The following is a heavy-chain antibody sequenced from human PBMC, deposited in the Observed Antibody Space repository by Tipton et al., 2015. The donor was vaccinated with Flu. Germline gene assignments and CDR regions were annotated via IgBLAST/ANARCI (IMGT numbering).Heavy chain of an antibody. J-gene: IGHJ4*02. CDR1: GYTLTTYP. CDR2: ISAYNGNT. D-gene: IGHD1-20*01. CDR3: ARINYYFDS. Sequence: QVQLVQSGGEVKKPGASVKVSCKASGYTLTTYPISWVRQAPGQGLEWMGWISAYNGNTDYAQKFQGRVTMTTDTSTSTAYMELRGLRSDDTAVYYCARINYYFDSWGQGTLVTVSS. V-gene: IGHV1-18*04.